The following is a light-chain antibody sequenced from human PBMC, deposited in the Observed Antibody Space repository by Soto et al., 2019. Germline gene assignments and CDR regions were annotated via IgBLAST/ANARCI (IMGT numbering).Light chain of an antibody. CDR2: DVS. CDR3: SSYTSGSTLV. Sequence: QLVLTQPASVSESPGQSITISCTGASSDVGGYNSVSWYQQHPGKAPNLLIYDVSNRPSGVSSRFSGSKSGNTASLTISGLQAEDEADYYCSSYTSGSTLVFGGGTKLTVL. CDR1: SSDVGGYNS. V-gene: IGLV2-14*03. J-gene: IGLJ2*01.